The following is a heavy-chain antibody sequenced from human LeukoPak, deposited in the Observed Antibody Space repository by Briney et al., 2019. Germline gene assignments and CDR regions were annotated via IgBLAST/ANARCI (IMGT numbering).Heavy chain of an antibody. D-gene: IGHD6-6*01. CDR3: ARDRWQLPTRSWYFDL. CDR2: FDPEDGET. Sequence: ASVKVSCKVSGYTLTELSMHWVRQAPGKGLEWMGGFDPEDGETIYAQKFQGRVTITTDESTSTAYMELSSLRSEDTAVYYCARDRWQLPTRSWYFDLWGRGTLVTVSS. CDR1: GYTLTELS. J-gene: IGHJ2*01. V-gene: IGHV1-24*01.